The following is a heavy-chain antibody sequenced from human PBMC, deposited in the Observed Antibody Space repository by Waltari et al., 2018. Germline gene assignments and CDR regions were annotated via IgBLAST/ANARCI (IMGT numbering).Heavy chain of an antibody. Sequence: QVQLVQSGAEVKKPGASVKVSCKASGYTFTGYYMHWVRQAPGQGLAWMGWINPNSGGTNYAQKFQGRVTMTRDTSISTAYMELSRLRSDDTAVYYCARDIRYCSSTSCYGSHFDYWGQGTLVTVSS. CDR3: ARDIRYCSSTSCYGSHFDY. CDR1: GYTFTGYY. V-gene: IGHV1-2*02. J-gene: IGHJ4*02. D-gene: IGHD2-2*01. CDR2: INPNSGGT.